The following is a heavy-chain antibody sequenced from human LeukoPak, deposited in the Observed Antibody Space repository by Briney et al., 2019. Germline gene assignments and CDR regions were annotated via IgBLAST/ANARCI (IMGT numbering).Heavy chain of an antibody. D-gene: IGHD2-2*01. CDR3: ARHPSLFYCSSTSCYLNWFDP. CDR1: GYSFTSYW. V-gene: IGHV5-51*07. CDR2: IYPGDSDT. Sequence: GESLKISCKGSGYSFTSYWIGWVHQMPGKRLEWMGIIYPGDSDTRYSPSFQGQVTISADKSISTAYLQWSSLKASDTAMYYCARHPSLFYCSSTSCYLNWFDPWGQGTLVTVSS. J-gene: IGHJ5*02.